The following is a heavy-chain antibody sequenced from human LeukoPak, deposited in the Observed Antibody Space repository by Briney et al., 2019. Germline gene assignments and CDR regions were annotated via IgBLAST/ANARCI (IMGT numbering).Heavy chain of an antibody. J-gene: IGHJ5*02. CDR2: INHRGST. D-gene: IGHD3-10*01. V-gene: IGHV4-34*01. Sequence: SQTLSLTRAVYGGSFRGYFWSGIRQPPGKGGAWMGGINHRGSTNYNPPLKRRVTLSADTSKNHFSLKLSSVAAADTAVYYCARGLYEEGLWFGELYYWFDPWGQGTLLTVSS. CDR1: GGSFRGYF. CDR3: ARGLYEEGLWFGELYYWFDP.